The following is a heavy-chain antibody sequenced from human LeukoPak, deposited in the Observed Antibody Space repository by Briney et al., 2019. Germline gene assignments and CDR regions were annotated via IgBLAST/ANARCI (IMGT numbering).Heavy chain of an antibody. J-gene: IGHJ4*02. Sequence: SETLSLTCAVYGGSFSGYYWSWIRQPPGKGLEWIGEITHNGSTSYNPSLKGRVTISVDTSKNQFSLQLSSVTAADTAVYYCRRVAHSSSWYFFDSWGQGALVTVSS. D-gene: IGHD6-13*01. CDR3: RRVAHSSSWYFFDS. CDR1: GGSFSGYY. CDR2: ITHNGST. V-gene: IGHV4-34*01.